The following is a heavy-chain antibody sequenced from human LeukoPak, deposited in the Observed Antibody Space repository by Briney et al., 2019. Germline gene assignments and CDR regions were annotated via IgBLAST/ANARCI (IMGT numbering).Heavy chain of an antibody. Sequence: GGSLRLSCAASGFTFSSYWMHWVRQAPGKGLVWVSRINSDGSSSTYADSVKGRFTISRDNAKNTLYLQMNSLRAEDTAVYYCARDSGYSSGWYDDHYYYGMDVWGRGTTVTVSS. D-gene: IGHD6-19*01. V-gene: IGHV3-74*01. CDR2: INSDGSSS. J-gene: IGHJ6*02. CDR3: ARDSGYSSGWYDDHYYYGMDV. CDR1: GFTFSSYW.